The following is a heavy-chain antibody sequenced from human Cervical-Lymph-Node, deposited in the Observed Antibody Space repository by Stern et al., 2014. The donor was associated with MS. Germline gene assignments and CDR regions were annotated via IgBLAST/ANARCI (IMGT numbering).Heavy chain of an antibody. V-gene: IGHV1-3*01. D-gene: IGHD6-19*01. CDR2: ISAGGDT. Sequence: VQLVESGAEVKKPGASVKVSCKTSGDSFTTYAMHWLRQAPGQRLEWLGWISAGGDTKYSQKFQDRVTITRDTSASTAYMEVSSLKSEDTAIYYCASAGGWYEPDYWGQGTLVTVSS. J-gene: IGHJ4*02. CDR1: GDSFTTYA. CDR3: ASAGGWYEPDY.